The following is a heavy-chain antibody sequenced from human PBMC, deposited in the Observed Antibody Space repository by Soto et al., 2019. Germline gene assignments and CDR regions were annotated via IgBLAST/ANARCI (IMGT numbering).Heavy chain of an antibody. CDR1: GGTLSSYT. CDR3: ARDKGYCSDASCPDFAY. D-gene: IGHD2-15*01. J-gene: IGHJ4*02. V-gene: IGHV1-69*04. Sequence: GASVKVSCKASGGTLSSYTFSWVRQAPGQRLEWMGRVIPNLGVTNYAKKFQGRFTIVVDTSTSTAYMELNSLRYEDTAVYYCARDKGYCSDASCPDFAYWGQGTLVTVSS. CDR2: VIPNLGVT.